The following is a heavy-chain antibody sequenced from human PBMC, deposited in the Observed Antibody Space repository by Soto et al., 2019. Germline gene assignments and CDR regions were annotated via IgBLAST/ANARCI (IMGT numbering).Heavy chain of an antibody. V-gene: IGHV1-8*01. D-gene: IGHD3-16*01. J-gene: IGHJ4*02. Sequence: QGLEWMGWMNPNSGNTGYAQEFQGRVTMTRKTSISKAYMELSSMRSEDTAVFYCARGTRYRGYVYGLGIWGERLFVTVSS. CDR2: MNPNSGNT. CDR3: ARGTRYRGYVYGLGI.